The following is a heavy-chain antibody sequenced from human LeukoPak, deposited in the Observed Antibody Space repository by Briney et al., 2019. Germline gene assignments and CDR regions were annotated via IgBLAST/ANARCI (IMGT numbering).Heavy chain of an antibody. Sequence: GGPLRLPCPPSGFTFIGYALNWVGQPPGKVLDGFPPIGTPGDTYYPGSVKGRFTISRENAKNSLYLQMNSLRAGDTAVYYCARGGRDFWSGYYGLYYFDYWGQGTLVTVSS. D-gene: IGHD3-3*01. CDR3: ARGGRDFWSGYYGLYYFDY. CDR1: GFTFIGYA. V-gene: IGHV3-13*01. CDR2: IGTPGDT. J-gene: IGHJ4*02.